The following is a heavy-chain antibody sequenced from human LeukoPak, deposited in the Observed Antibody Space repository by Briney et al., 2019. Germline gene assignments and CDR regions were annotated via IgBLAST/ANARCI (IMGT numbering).Heavy chain of an antibody. J-gene: IGHJ4*02. Sequence: GGSLRLSCTASGFTFGDYAMSWVRQAPGKGLEWVGFIRSKAYGGTTEYAASVKGRFTISRDDSKSIAYLQMNSLKTEDTAVYYCTRDSTSGYFDYWGQGTLVTVSS. CDR3: TRDSTSGYFDY. V-gene: IGHV3-49*04. CDR2: IRSKAYGGTT. D-gene: IGHD5/OR15-5a*01. CDR1: GFTFGDYA.